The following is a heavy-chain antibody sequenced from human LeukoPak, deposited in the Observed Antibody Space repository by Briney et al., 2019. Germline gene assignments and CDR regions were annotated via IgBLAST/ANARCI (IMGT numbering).Heavy chain of an antibody. D-gene: IGHD3-10*01. J-gene: IGHJ3*02. Sequence: PGGSLRLSCAASGFVFGDCGMSWVRQAPGEGLEWVSGINWDGGSPRYADSVKGRFTISRDNAKNSLYLQMNSLRAEDTAVYYCARDLGYYGSGSYYADAFDIWGQGTMVTVSS. CDR2: INWDGGSP. CDR1: GFVFGDCG. CDR3: ARDLGYYGSGSYYADAFDI. V-gene: IGHV3-20*04.